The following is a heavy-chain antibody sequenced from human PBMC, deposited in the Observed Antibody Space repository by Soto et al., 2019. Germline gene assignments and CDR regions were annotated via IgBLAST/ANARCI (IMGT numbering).Heavy chain of an antibody. CDR1: GFIFSTYA. CDR3: ERVFTVVRYALDV. V-gene: IGHV3-23*01. CDR2: ISAGAGST. Sequence: XESLRLSFAASGFIFSTYAMSGVRQAPGKGLEWISIISAGAGSTYYADSVKGRLTISRDTSKNTLYLQLDSLRDEDTAIYYCERVFTVVRYALDVWGQGTTVTVSS. J-gene: IGHJ6*02. D-gene: IGHD3-16*01.